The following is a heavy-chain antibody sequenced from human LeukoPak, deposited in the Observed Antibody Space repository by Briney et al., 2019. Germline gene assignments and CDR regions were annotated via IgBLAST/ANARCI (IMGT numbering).Heavy chain of an antibody. CDR1: GLIFDDYA. CDR2: VTWNGDTI. D-gene: IGHD1-26*01. CDR3: TKDRSPCLVGATFGFDS. V-gene: IGHV3-9*01. J-gene: IGHJ4*02. Sequence: GGSLRLSCVGSGLIFDDYAIHWVRQAPGKGLEWVSGVTWNGDTIGYADSVRGRFTISRDNAKNSLFLQMKSLRVEDTALYYCTKDRSPCLVGATFGFDSWGQGTLVTVSS.